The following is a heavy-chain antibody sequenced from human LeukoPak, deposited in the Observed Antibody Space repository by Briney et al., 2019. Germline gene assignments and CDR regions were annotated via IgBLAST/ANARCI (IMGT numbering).Heavy chain of an antibody. V-gene: IGHV3-53*01. Sequence: PGRSLRLSCAASGFTLSIYAMHWVPQAPGKGLEWVSVIYSGGNTYYADSVKGRFTISRDNSKNTLYLQMNSLRADDTAVYYCARIGSYNWFDPWGQGTLVTVSS. CDR2: IYSGGNT. CDR3: ARIGSYNWFDP. CDR1: GFTLSIYA. D-gene: IGHD1-26*01. J-gene: IGHJ5*02.